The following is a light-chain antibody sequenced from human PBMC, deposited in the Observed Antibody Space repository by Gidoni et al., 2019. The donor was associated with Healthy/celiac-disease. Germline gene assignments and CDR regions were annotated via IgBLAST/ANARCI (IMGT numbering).Light chain of an antibody. CDR3: QQYNNWPLT. V-gene: IGKV3-15*01. CDR1: QSVTSN. J-gene: IGKJ1*01. Sequence: EIVMTQSPATLSVSPGERATLSRRASQSVTSNLAWYQQKPGQAPRPLIYGASTRATGIPARFSGSGSGTEFTLTISSLQSEDFAVYYCQQYNNWPLTFGQGTKVEIK. CDR2: GAS.